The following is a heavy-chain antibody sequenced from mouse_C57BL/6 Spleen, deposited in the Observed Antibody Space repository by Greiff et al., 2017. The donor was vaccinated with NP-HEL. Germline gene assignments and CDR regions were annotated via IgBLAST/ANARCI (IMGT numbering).Heavy chain of an antibody. V-gene: IGHV1-47*01. CDR3: SRGIYYDYDEFAY. CDR2: FHPYNDDT. D-gene: IGHD2-4*01. CDR1: GYTFTTYP. J-gene: IGHJ3*01. Sequence: VQLQQSGAELVKPGASVKMSCKASGYTFTTYPIEWMKQNHGKSLEWIGNFHPYNDDTKYNEKFKGKATLTVEKSSSTVYLELSRLTSDDSAVYYWSRGIYYDYDEFAYWGQGTLVTVSA.